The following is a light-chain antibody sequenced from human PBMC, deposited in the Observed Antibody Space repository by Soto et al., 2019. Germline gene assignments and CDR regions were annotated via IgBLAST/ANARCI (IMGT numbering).Light chain of an antibody. CDR2: EVS. Sequence: QSVLTQPASVSGSPGQSITISCTGTSSDVGSYNLVSWYQQHPGKAPKLMIYEVSKRPSRVSNRFSGSKSGNTASLTISGFQAEEEADYYCCSYAGSKVFGTGTKVTVL. V-gene: IGLV2-23*02. J-gene: IGLJ1*01. CDR3: CSYAGSKV. CDR1: SSDVGSYNL.